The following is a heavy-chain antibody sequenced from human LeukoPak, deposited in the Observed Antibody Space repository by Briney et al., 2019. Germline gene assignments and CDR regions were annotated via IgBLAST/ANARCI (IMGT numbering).Heavy chain of an antibody. CDR1: GFSFSSYS. V-gene: IGHV3-48*02. Sequence: GGSLRLSCAASGFSFSSYSMNWVRQAPGKGLEWASYISSSTSTIYYADSVKGRFTISRDNAKNSLYLQMNTLRDEDTAVYYCASVVTNRGGSYNYWGQGTLVTVSS. CDR2: ISSSTSTI. J-gene: IGHJ4*02. D-gene: IGHD1-26*01. CDR3: ASVVTNRGGSYNY.